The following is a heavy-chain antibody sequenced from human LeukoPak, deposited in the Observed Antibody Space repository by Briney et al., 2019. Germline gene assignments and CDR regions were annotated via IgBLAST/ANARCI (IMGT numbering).Heavy chain of an antibody. D-gene: IGHD3-3*01. CDR1: GFTFSSYW. CDR3: AGGPGFLINC. CDR2: IKQDGSEK. Sequence: GGSLRLSCAASGFTFSSYWMSWVRQAPGKELEWVANIKQDGSEKHYVDSVKGRLTISRDNTKNLLYLQMNSLRVEDTAVYYCAGGPGFLINCWGQGTLVTVSS. V-gene: IGHV3-7*01. J-gene: IGHJ4*02.